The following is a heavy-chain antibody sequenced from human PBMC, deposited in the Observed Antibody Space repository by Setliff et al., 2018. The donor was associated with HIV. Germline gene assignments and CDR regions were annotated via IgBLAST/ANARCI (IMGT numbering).Heavy chain of an antibody. CDR3: ARERRYCSGGSCSKFFDY. D-gene: IGHD2-15*01. CDR2: IIPIFGTA. Sequence: GASVKVSCKASGYTFTSYDINWVRQAAGQGLEWVGGIIPIFGTANYAQKFQGRVTITTDESTSTAYMELSSLRSEDTAVYYCARERRYCSGGSCSKFFDYWGQGMLVTVSS. CDR1: GYTFTSYD. V-gene: IGHV1-69*05. J-gene: IGHJ4*02.